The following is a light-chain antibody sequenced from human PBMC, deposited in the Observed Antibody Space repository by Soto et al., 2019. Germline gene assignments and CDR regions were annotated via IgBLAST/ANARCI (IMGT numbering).Light chain of an antibody. CDR2: DAS. V-gene: IGKV1-5*01. CDR3: EQYDTSST. J-gene: IGKJ1*01. Sequence: DNNMTQSPSTLSASVGDRVTITCRASQIISNRLAWYHQKPGKTPNLLIYDASNLGSGVPSRFRGSGSGTEFALTISSLQPDDFVTYYCEQYDTSSTFGEATKLDNK. CDR1: QIISNR.